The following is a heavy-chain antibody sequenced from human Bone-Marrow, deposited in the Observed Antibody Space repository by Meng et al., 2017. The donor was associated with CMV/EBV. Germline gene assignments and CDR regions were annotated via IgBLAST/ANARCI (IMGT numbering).Heavy chain of an antibody. D-gene: IGHD6-6*01. CDR2: TRNKANSYTT. Sequence: GESLKISCAASGFTFSDHYMDWVRQAPGKGLEWVGRTRNKANSYTTEYAASVKGRFTISRDDSKNSLYLQMNSLKTEDTAVYYCARIIAARWGGYYYYGMDVWGQGTTVTVYS. J-gene: IGHJ6*02. CDR1: GFTFSDHY. CDR3: ARIIAARWGGYYYYGMDV. V-gene: IGHV3-72*01.